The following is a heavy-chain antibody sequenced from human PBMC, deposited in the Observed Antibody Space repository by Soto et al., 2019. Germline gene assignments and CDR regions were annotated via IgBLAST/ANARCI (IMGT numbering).Heavy chain of an antibody. J-gene: IGHJ6*02. D-gene: IGHD2-2*01. CDR2: IYYSGST. V-gene: IGHV4-31*03. CDR3: ARAPAAIDYYYGMDV. Sequence: QVQLQESGPGLVKPSQTLSLTCTVSGGSISSGGYYWRWIRQHPGKGLEWIGYIYYSGSTYYNPTLKRRVTISVDTSKNQFSLKLSSVTAADTAVHYCARAPAAIDYYYGMDVWGQGTTVTVSS. CDR1: GGSISSGGYY.